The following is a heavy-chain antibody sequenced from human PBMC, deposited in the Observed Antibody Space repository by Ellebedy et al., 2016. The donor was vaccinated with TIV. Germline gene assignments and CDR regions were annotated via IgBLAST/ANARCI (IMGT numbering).Heavy chain of an antibody. V-gene: IGHV1-2*02. CDR3: SRDTSSGWFYRFDP. CDR1: RYSFTGYY. Sequence: ASVKVSCKASRYSFTGYYIHWVRQAPGQGLEWMGWINPKNGDTSSAQKFQGRVTMTRDTSISTAYMELTRLQSDDSAVYFCSRDTSSGWFYRFDPWGQGTLVTVSS. J-gene: IGHJ5*02. D-gene: IGHD6-19*01. CDR2: INPKNGDT.